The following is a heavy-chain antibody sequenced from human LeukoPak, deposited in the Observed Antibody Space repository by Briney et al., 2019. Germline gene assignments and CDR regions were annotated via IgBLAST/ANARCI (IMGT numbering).Heavy chain of an antibody. J-gene: IGHJ6*03. D-gene: IGHD6-19*01. V-gene: IGHV3-11*04. CDR3: ARDSSGWPYYYYYMDV. CDR1: GGSFSGYY. CDR2: ISSSSSTI. Sequence: LSLTCAVYGGSFSGYYWSWIRQPPGKGLEWVSYISSSSSTIYYADSVKGRFTISRDNAKNSLYLQMNSLRAEDTAVYYCARDSSGWPYYYYYMDVWGKGTTVTVSS.